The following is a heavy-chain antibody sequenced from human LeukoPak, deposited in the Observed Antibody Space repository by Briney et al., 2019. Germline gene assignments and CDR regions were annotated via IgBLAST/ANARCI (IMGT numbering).Heavy chain of an antibody. CDR2: IIPILGIA. D-gene: IGHD3-22*01. CDR1: GGTFSSYA. V-gene: IGHV1-69*04. Sequence: GSPVKVSCKASGGTFSSYAISWVRQAPGQGLQWMGRIIPILGIANYAQKFQGRVTITADKSTSTAYMELSSLRSEDTAVYYCARGGYYYDSSGDRQHWGQGTLVTVSS. CDR3: ARGGYYYDSSGDRQH. J-gene: IGHJ1*01.